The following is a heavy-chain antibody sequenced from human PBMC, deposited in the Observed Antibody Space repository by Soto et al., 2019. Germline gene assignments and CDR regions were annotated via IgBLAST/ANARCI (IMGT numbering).Heavy chain of an antibody. V-gene: IGHV4-39*01. CDR1: GGSISSTNYN. Sequence: PSETLSLTCSVSGGSISSTNYNWGWIRQPPGKGLESIGIIYHSGSTSYNPSLRSRVTISVDTSKNQFSLRLNSVTAADTAVYFCARHVAQNNYYYYYGLDIWGPGTTVTV. CDR2: IYHSGST. CDR3: ARHVAQNNYYYYYGLDI. J-gene: IGHJ6*02. D-gene: IGHD2-15*01.